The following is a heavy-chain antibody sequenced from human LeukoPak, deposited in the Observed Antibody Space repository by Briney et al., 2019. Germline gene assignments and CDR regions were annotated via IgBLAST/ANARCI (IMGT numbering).Heavy chain of an antibody. D-gene: IGHD1-26*01. CDR1: RDSFTGYW. V-gene: IGHV5-51*01. CDR2: IYPGDSDT. CDR3: ARAARGSWFDP. Sequence: GESLKISFKGARDSFTGYWIVWVRQMPGKGLEWMGIIYPGDSDTRYSSSFQGQVTISADKSISTAYLHWSSLKASDTAVYYCARAARGSWFDPWGQGTLVTVSS. J-gene: IGHJ5*02.